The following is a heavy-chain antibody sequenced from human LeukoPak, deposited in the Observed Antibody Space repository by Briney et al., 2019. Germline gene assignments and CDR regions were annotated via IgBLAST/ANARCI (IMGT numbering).Heavy chain of an antibody. V-gene: IGHV1-3*01. Sequence: ASVKVSCKASGYTFTSYAMHWVRQAPGQRLEWMGWINAGNGNTKYSQKFQGRVTITRDTSASTAYMELSSLRSDDTAVYYCARDMGPLDPYGMDVWGQGTTVTVSS. CDR1: GYTFTSYA. J-gene: IGHJ6*02. D-gene: IGHD3-16*01. CDR2: INAGNGNT. CDR3: ARDMGPLDPYGMDV.